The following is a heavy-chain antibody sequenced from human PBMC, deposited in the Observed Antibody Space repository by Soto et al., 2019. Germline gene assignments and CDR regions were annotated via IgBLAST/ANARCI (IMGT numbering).Heavy chain of an antibody. CDR2: IIPIFGTA. CDR3: ARVGYSSSSRYYYYGMDV. V-gene: IGHV1-69*01. CDR1: GGTFSSYA. J-gene: IGHJ6*02. Sequence: GASMQVSCKASGGTFSSYAISWVRQAPGQGLEWMGGIIPIFGTANYAQKFQGRVTITADESTSTAYMELSSLRSEDTAVYYCARVGYSSSSRYYYYGMDVWGQGTTVTVSS. D-gene: IGHD6-6*01.